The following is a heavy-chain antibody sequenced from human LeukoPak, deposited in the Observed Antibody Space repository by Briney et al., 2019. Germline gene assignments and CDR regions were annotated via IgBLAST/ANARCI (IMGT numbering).Heavy chain of an antibody. Sequence: PGGSLRLSCAASGFTVSSNYMNWVRQAPGKGLEWVSVIYSGGSTYYADSVKGRFTISRDNSKNTLYLQMNSLRAEDTAVYYCARGRLTIFGVVISHAFDIWGQGTMVTVSS. V-gene: IGHV3-53*01. CDR3: ARGRLTIFGVVISHAFDI. D-gene: IGHD3-3*01. CDR2: IYSGGST. J-gene: IGHJ3*02. CDR1: GFTVSSNY.